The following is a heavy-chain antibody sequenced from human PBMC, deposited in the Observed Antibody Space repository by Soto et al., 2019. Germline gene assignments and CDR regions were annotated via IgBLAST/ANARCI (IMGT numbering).Heavy chain of an antibody. Sequence: QVLLVESGGGVVQPGGSLRLSCAASEFTFSTYPMHWVRQAPGRGLEWVAVLIDDGYFQYYADSVKGRFTISSDKSNNTVYLHMGSLRVDDTAVYYCAREWGRSYYYGMDVWGQGTTVIVSS. CDR1: EFTFSTYP. D-gene: IGHD3-10*01. CDR3: AREWGRSYYYGMDV. CDR2: LIDDGYFQ. J-gene: IGHJ6*02. V-gene: IGHV3-30-3*01.